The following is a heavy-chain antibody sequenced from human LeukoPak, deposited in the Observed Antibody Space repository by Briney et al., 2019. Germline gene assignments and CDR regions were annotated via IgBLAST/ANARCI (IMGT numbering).Heavy chain of an antibody. J-gene: IGHJ4*02. V-gene: IGHV4-4*02. D-gene: IGHD7-27*01. CDR3: ASRTGDLDY. CDR2: IYHSGST. Sequence: SETLSLTCAVSGGSVSSSNWWSWVRQPPGKGLEWIGEIYHSGSTYYNPSLKSRVTISVDRSKNQFSLKLSSVTAADTAVYYCASRTGDLDYWGQGTLVTVSS. CDR1: GGSVSSSNW.